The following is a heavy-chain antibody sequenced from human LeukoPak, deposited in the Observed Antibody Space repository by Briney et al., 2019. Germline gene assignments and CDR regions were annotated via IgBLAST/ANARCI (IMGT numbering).Heavy chain of an antibody. Sequence: GGSLRLSCAASGFTFSSYAMSWVRQAPGKGLEWVANMKKDGSEKYYVDSVKGRFTISRDNAKNSLYLQMNSLRAEDTAVYYCARGLGGLGDYWGQGTLVTVSS. CDR1: GFTFSSYA. CDR2: MKKDGSEK. D-gene: IGHD3/OR15-3a*01. J-gene: IGHJ4*02. CDR3: ARGLGGLGDY. V-gene: IGHV3-7*01.